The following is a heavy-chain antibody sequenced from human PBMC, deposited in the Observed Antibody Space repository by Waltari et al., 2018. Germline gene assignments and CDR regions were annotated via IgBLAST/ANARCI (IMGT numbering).Heavy chain of an antibody. V-gene: IGHV4-59*11. D-gene: IGHD6-19*01. CDR3: ARGHSSGWYFRGWFDP. CDR1: GGSISSHY. J-gene: IGHJ5*02. Sequence: QVQLQESGPGLVKPSETLSLTCTVSGGSISSHYWSWIRQPPGKGLEWIGSSYYSGSTYSNPSLKTRVTISVDTSKNQFSLKLSSVTAADTAVYYCARGHSSGWYFRGWFDPWGQGTLVTVSS. CDR2: SYYSGST.